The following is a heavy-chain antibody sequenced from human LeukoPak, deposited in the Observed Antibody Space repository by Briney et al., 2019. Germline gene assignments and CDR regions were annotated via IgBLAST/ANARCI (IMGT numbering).Heavy chain of an antibody. V-gene: IGHV3-66*01. CDR3: AREGHYYGSGSYYNETYYFDY. CDR2: IYSGGST. CDR1: GFTVSSNY. Sequence: GGSLRLSCAASGFTVSSNYMSWVRQAPGKGLEWVSDIYSGGSTYYADSVKGRFTISRDNSKNTLYLQMNSLRAEDTAVYYCAREGHYYGSGSYYNETYYFDYWGQGTLVTVSS. D-gene: IGHD3-10*01. J-gene: IGHJ4*02.